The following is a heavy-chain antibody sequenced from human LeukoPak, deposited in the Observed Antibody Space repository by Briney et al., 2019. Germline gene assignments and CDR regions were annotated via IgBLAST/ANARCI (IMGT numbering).Heavy chain of an antibody. D-gene: IGHD1-26*01. V-gene: IGHV3-23*01. Sequence: QPGGSLRLSCAASGFTFSSYAMSWVRQAPGKGLEWVSAISGSGGSTYYADSVKGRFTISRDNSKNTLYLQMNSLRAEDTAVYYCAKGHYSGSYFYLDYWGQGTLVTVSS. CDR2: ISGSGGST. J-gene: IGHJ4*02. CDR3: AKGHYSGSYFYLDY. CDR1: GFTFSSYA.